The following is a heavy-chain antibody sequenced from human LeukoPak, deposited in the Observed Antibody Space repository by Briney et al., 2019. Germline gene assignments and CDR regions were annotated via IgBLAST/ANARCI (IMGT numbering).Heavy chain of an antibody. Sequence: PSETLSLTCAVYGGSFSGYYWSWIRQPPGKGLEWIGEINHSGSTNYNPSLKSRVTISVDTSKNQFSLKLSSVTAADTAVYYCARGGLCDSSGYYWDYFDYWGQGTLVTVSS. CDR3: ARGGLCDSSGYYWDYFDY. V-gene: IGHV4-34*01. CDR2: INHSGST. CDR1: GGSFSGYY. J-gene: IGHJ4*02. D-gene: IGHD3-22*01.